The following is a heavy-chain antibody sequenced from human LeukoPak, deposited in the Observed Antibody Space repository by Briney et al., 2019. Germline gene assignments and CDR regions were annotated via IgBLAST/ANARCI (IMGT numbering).Heavy chain of an antibody. CDR2: IKQDGSEK. Sequence: GSLRLSCAASGFTFSSYWMSWVRQAPGKGMEWVANIKQDGSEKYYVDSVKGRFTISRDNAKNSLYLQMNSLRAEDTAVYYCARLKKQYYYDSSGYYYFDYWGQGTLVTVSS. V-gene: IGHV3-7*03. CDR1: GFTFSSYW. CDR3: ARLKKQYYYDSSGYYYFDY. J-gene: IGHJ4*02. D-gene: IGHD3-22*01.